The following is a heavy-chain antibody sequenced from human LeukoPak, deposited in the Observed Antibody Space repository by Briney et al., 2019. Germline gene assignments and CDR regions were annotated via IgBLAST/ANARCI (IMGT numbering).Heavy chain of an antibody. Sequence: ASVKVSCKASGYTFTSYDINWVRQATGQGLEWMGWMNPNSGGTNYAQKFQGRVTMTRDTSISTAYMELSRLRSDDTAVYYCARDHSTPGVYYYYMDVWGKGTTVTVSS. CDR3: ARDHSTPGVYYYYMDV. V-gene: IGHV1-2*02. J-gene: IGHJ6*03. D-gene: IGHD3-10*01. CDR2: MNPNSGGT. CDR1: GYTFTSYD.